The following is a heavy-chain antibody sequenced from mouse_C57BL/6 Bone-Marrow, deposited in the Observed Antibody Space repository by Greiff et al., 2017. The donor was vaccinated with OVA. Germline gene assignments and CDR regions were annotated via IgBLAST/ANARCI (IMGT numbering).Heavy chain of an antibody. D-gene: IGHD1-1*01. V-gene: IGHV7-3*01. CDR1: GFTFTNYY. Sequence: EVQRVESGGGLVQPGASLSLSCAASGFTFTNYYMSWVRQPPGQALEWLAFIRNKPNGSTTEYSASVKGRFTISRDNAQSILYLQMNARRAEDSATDYCARYKRRVGVDYFDYWGQGTALTVSS. CDR2: IRNKPNGSTT. J-gene: IGHJ2*01. CDR3: ARYKRRVGVDYFDY.